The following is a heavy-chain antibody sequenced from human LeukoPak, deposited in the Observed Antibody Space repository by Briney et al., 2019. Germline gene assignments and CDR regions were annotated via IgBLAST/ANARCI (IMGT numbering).Heavy chain of an antibody. Sequence: GRSLRLSCAASGFTFDDYAMHWVRQAPGKGLEWVSTVSSSGGSTYYADSEKGRFTISRDNSKNTLYLQMNTLRAEDTAVYHCAKSGCNSSNCFLGWFDPWGQGTLVTVSS. CDR3: AKSGCNSSNCFLGWFDP. CDR2: VSSSGGST. CDR1: GFTFDDYA. V-gene: IGHV3-23*01. D-gene: IGHD2-2*01. J-gene: IGHJ5*02.